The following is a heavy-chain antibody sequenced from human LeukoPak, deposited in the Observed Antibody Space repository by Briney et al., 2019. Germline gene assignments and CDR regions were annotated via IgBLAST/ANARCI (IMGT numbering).Heavy chain of an antibody. CDR3: ARDKGYYDLWSGYYPSFDY. D-gene: IGHD3-3*01. J-gene: IGHJ4*02. CDR2: ISAYNGNT. CDR1: GYTFTSYG. V-gene: IGHV1-18*01. Sequence: ASVKVSCKASGYTFTSYGISWVRQAPGQGLEWMGWISAYNGNTNYAQKLQGRVTMTTDTSTSTAYMELRSLRSDDTAVYYCARDKGYYDLWSGYYPSFDYWGQGTLVTVSS.